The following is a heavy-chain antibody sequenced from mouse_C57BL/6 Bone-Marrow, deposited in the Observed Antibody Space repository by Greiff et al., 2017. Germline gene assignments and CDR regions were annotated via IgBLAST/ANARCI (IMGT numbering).Heavy chain of an antibody. D-gene: IGHD1-1*01. CDR3: ARDRVFTTVGAEGFAY. Sequence: VTVVESGGGLVKPGGSLKLSCAASGFTFSSYAMSWVRQTPEKRLEWVATISDGGSYTYYPDNVKGRFTISRDNAKNNLYLQMSHLKSEDTAMYYCARDRVFTTVGAEGFAYWGQGTLVTVSA. V-gene: IGHV5-4*01. J-gene: IGHJ3*01. CDR2: ISDGGSYT. CDR1: GFTFSSYA.